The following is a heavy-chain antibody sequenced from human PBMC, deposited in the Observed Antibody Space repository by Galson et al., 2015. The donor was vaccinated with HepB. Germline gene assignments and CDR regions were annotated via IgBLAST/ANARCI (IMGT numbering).Heavy chain of an antibody. Sequence: SLRLSCAASGFRFNNYAMSWVRQAPGKGLEWVSGMSGSGGSTYXADSVKGRFTISRDNSKNTLWLQMSSLRAEDTAVYYCAKNPYYASNGYYSFDFWGQGTRVTVSS. CDR1: GFRFNNYA. CDR3: AKNPYYASNGYYSFDF. V-gene: IGHV3-23*01. J-gene: IGHJ4*02. CDR2: MSGSGGST. D-gene: IGHD3-22*01.